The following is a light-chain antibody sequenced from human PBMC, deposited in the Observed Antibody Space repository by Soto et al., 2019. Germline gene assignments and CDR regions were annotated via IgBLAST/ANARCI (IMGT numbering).Light chain of an antibody. CDR2: GAS. J-gene: IGKJ1*01. Sequence: DIVLTQSPGTLSLSPGERATLSCRASQSVSNNYLAWYQQKPGQAPRLVIFGASNRATGIPDRFSASGSGTEFTLTISRLEPEDVAVYYCQQYATSPLTFGHGTKVDIK. CDR1: QSVSNNY. V-gene: IGKV3-20*01. CDR3: QQYATSPLT.